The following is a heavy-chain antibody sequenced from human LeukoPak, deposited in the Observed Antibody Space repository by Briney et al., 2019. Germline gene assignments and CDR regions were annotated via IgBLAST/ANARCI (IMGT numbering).Heavy chain of an antibody. CDR1: GYTFTSYF. J-gene: IGHJ6*03. CDR3: ARHFPTTNKFRYFDCPPSGRYYMDV. Sequence: GASLKVSCKASGYTFTSYFMHWVRQAPGQGLEGMGIINPSGGSTSYAQKFQGRVTMTRDTSTSTVCMQLSSLRSEDTTVYYCARHFPTTNKFRYFDCPPSGRYYMDVWGKGTTVTVSS. D-gene: IGHD3-9*01. V-gene: IGHV1-46*01. CDR2: INPSGGST.